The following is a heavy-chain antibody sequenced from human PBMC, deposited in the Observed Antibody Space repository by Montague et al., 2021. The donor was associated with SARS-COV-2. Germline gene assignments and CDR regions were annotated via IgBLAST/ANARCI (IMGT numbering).Heavy chain of an antibody. Sequence: CAISGDSVSRLSLAWNWLTPAPPTRLQWLGRPFFRSEWNYHYADSVKSRITIDPDTSKNQVSLQLRSETPEDTAVYFCARVRHLGRGMDVWAKGPRSPSP. CDR1: GDSVSRLSLA. CDR2: PFFRSEWNY. V-gene: IGHV6-1*01. D-gene: IGHD7-27*01. J-gene: IGHJ6*02. CDR3: ARVRHLGRGMDV.